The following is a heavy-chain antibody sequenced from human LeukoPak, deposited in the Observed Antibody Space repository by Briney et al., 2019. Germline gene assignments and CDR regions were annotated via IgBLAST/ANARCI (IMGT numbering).Heavy chain of an antibody. CDR3: AFTGDRSGYSYGRDAFDI. Sequence: PSETLSLTCTVSGGSISSYYWSWIRQPPGKGLEWIGYIYYSGSTNYNPSLKSRVTISVDTSKNQFSLKLSSVTAADTAVYYCAFTGDRSGYSYGRDAFDIWGQGTMVTVSS. CDR2: IYYSGST. J-gene: IGHJ3*02. CDR1: GGSISSYY. D-gene: IGHD5-18*01. V-gene: IGHV4-59*01.